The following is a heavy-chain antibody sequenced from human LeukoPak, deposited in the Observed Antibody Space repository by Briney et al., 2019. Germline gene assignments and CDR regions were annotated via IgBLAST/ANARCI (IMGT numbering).Heavy chain of an antibody. CDR2: ISAYNGNT. CDR3: ARVLSYDILTGYPYYYYGMDV. V-gene: IGHV1-18*01. CDR1: GYTFTSYG. Sequence: ASVKVSYKASGYTFTSYGISWVRQAPGQGLEWMGWISAYNGNTNYAQKLQGRVTMTTDTSASTAYMELRSLRSDDTAVYYCARVLSYDILTGYPYYYYGMDVWGQGTTVTVSS. J-gene: IGHJ6*02. D-gene: IGHD3-9*01.